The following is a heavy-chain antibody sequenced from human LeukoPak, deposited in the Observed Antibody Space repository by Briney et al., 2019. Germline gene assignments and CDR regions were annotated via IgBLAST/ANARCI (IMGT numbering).Heavy chain of an antibody. Sequence: PSETLSLTCTVSDGSINSYYWSWIRQPPGKGLEWIGYVYYTGNTNYSPSLKSRGTISVDTSKNQFSLKLKSVTAADTAVYYCARGGSGDAFDYWGQGTLVIVSS. CDR3: ARGGSGDAFDY. V-gene: IGHV4-59*01. J-gene: IGHJ4*02. CDR2: VYYTGNT. D-gene: IGHD2-21*02. CDR1: DGSINSYY.